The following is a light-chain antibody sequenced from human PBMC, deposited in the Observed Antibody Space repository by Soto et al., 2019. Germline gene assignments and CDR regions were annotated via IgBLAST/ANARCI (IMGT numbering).Light chain of an antibody. V-gene: IGKV1-39*01. Sequence: DIQMTQSPSSVSASVGDTVTITFRASQDINVYLNWYQQKPGEVPKLLIYSASSLHSGVPPRSTGSGSQTDLTLTIRSLQPEHFPTHYCQHGYVAPYNFGQGTKVDIK. CDR2: SAS. CDR1: QDINVY. J-gene: IGKJ2*01. CDR3: QHGYVAPYN.